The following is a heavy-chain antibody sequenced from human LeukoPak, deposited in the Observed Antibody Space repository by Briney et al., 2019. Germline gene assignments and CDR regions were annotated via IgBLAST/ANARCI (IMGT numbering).Heavy chain of an antibody. CDR3: AKRPCSGGSCYPVGPYYYGMDV. D-gene: IGHD2-15*01. CDR2: ISGSGGST. J-gene: IGHJ6*02. V-gene: IGHV3-23*01. CDR1: GFTFSSYA. Sequence: GGSLRLSCAASGFTFSSYAMSWVRQAPGKGLEWVSAISGSGGSTYYAGSVKGRFTISRDNSKNTLYLQMNSLRAEDTAVYYCAKRPCSGGSCYPVGPYYYGMDVWGQGTTVTVSS.